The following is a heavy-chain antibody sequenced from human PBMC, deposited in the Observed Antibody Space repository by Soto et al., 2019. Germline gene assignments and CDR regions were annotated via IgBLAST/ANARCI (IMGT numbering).Heavy chain of an antibody. V-gene: IGHV5-51*01. CDR3: ARHSLATQPGEY. J-gene: IGHJ4*02. CDR1: GYSFSTYW. D-gene: IGHD5-12*01. Sequence: SGESLKISCKASGYSFSTYWIAWVRQRPGKGLDWMGIIYPGDSDTRYSPSFQGQVTISVDNSIDTAYLEWTTLRASDSAMYYCARHSLATQPGEYWGQGTLVTVSS. CDR2: IYPGDSDT.